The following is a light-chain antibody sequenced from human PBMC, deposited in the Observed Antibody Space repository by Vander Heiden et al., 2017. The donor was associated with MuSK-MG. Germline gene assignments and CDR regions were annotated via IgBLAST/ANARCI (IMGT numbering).Light chain of an antibody. J-gene: IGKJ1*01. CDR3: QQGSTYPWT. Sequence: DIQMTQSPSTLSASVGDRVTITCRASQSISSWLVWYQQKPGKAPKLLIYDASSLETGVPSRFSGSGSGTEFTLTISSLQPDDFATYYCQQGSTYPWTFGQGTKVXIK. V-gene: IGKV1-5*01. CDR2: DAS. CDR1: QSISSW.